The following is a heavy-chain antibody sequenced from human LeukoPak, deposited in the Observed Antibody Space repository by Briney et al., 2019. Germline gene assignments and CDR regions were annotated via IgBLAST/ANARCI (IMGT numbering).Heavy chain of an antibody. CDR2: INPSGGST. CDR1: GYTFTSYY. Sequence: ASVKVSCKASGYTFTSYYMHWVRQAPGQGLEWMGIINPSGGSTSYAQKFQGRVTMTRDTSTSTVYMELSSLRSEDTAVYYCARDRSTVTSRTPPQIWGQGTMVTVSS. V-gene: IGHV1-46*01. D-gene: IGHD4-17*01. CDR3: ARDRSTVTSRTPPQI. J-gene: IGHJ3*02.